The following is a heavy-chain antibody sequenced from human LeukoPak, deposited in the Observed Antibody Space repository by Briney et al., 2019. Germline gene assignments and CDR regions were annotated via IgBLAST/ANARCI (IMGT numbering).Heavy chain of an antibody. CDR2: IKQDGSEK. D-gene: IGHD5-18*01. J-gene: IGHJ4*02. CDR1: GFTFSSYW. Sequence: GGSLRLSCAASGFTFSSYWMSWVRQAPGKGLEWVANIKQDGSEKYYVDSVKGRFTISRDNAKNSLYLQMNSLRAEDTAVYYCARFSRPWIQLWCLGYYFDYWGQGTLVTVSS. CDR3: ARFSRPWIQLWCLGYYFDY. V-gene: IGHV3-7*01.